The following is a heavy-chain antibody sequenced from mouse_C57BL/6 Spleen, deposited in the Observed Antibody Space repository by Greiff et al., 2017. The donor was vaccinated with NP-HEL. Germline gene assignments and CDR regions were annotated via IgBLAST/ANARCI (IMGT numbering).Heavy chain of an antibody. D-gene: IGHD1-1*01. V-gene: IGHV2-5*01. CDR1: GFSLTSYG. Sequence: VKLVESGPGLVQPSQSLSITCTVSGFSLTSYGVHWVRQSPGKGLEWLGVIWRGGSTDYNAAFMSRLSITKDNSKSQVFVKMNSLQADDTAIYYCAKKNYVYAMDYWGQGTSVTVSS. CDR3: AKKNYVYAMDY. CDR2: IWRGGST. J-gene: IGHJ4*01.